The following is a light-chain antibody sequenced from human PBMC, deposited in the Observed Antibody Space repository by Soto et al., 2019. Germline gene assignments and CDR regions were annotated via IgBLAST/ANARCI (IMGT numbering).Light chain of an antibody. V-gene: IGLV2-23*01. CDR3: CSYAGSSTWV. J-gene: IGLJ3*02. CDR2: EGS. Sequence: QSVLTQPASVSGSPGQSITISCTGTSSDVGSYKLVSWYQQHPGKAPKLMTYEGSKRPSGVSNRFSGSKSGNTASLTISGLQDEDEADYYFCSYAGSSTWVFGGGTQLTVL. CDR1: SSDVGSYKL.